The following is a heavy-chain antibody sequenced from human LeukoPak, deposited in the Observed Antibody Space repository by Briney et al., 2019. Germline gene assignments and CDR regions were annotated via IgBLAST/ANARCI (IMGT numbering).Heavy chain of an antibody. J-gene: IGHJ4*02. Sequence: PGGSLRLSCAASGFTFSSYAMHWVRQAPGKGLEWVAVISYDGSNKYYADSVKGRFTISRDNSKNTLYLQMNSLRAEDTAVYYCATGIRSGSHFLFDYWGQGTLVTVSS. D-gene: IGHD1-26*01. V-gene: IGHV3-30-3*01. CDR2: ISYDGSNK. CDR1: GFTFSSYA. CDR3: ATGIRSGSHFLFDY.